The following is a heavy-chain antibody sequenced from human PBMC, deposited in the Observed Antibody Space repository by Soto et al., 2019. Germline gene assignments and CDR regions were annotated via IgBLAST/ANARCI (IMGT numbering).Heavy chain of an antibody. CDR3: AKEIAAAYYFDY. Sequence: GGSLRLSCAASGFTFDDYARHWVRQAPGKGLEWVSGISWNSGSIGYADSVKGRFTISRDNAKNSLYLQMNSLRAEDTALYYCAKEIAAAYYFDYWGQGTLVTVYS. J-gene: IGHJ4*02. D-gene: IGHD6-13*01. CDR2: ISWNSGSI. CDR1: GFTFDDYA. V-gene: IGHV3-9*01.